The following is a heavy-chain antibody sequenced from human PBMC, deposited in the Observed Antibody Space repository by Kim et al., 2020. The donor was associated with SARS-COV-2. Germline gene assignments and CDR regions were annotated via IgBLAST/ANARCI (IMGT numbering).Heavy chain of an antibody. V-gene: IGHV6-1*01. CDR3: ARIHYDILTGYSAYYFYGMDV. D-gene: IGHD3-9*01. J-gene: IGHJ6*02. CDR1: GDSVSSNSAA. Sequence: SQTLSLTCAISGDSVSSNSAAWNWIRQSPSRGLEWLGRTYYRSKWYNDYAVSVKSRITINPDTSKNQFSLQLNSVTPEDTAVYYCARIHYDILTGYSAYYFYGMDVWGQGTTVTVSS. CDR2: TYYRSKWYN.